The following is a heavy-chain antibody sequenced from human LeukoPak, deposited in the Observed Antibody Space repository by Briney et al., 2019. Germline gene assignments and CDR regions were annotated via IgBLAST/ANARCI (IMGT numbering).Heavy chain of an antibody. V-gene: IGHV4-59*08. J-gene: IGHJ2*01. D-gene: IGHD6-19*01. CDR3: AKTVAGYWYFDL. CDR2: IYYSGST. Sequence: SETLSLTCTVSGGSIRHYFWSWIRQPPGKALEWIGYIYYSGSTNYNPSLKSRVTISVDTSKNQFSLKLSSVTAADTAVYYCAKTVAGYWYFDLWGRGTLVTVSS. CDR1: GGSIRHYF.